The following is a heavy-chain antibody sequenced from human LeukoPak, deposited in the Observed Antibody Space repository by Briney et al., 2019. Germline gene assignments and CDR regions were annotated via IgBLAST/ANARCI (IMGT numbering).Heavy chain of an antibody. CDR1: GGSISSNY. CDR2: IYYTGST. CDR3: ARQWGDYYYMDV. J-gene: IGHJ6*03. V-gene: IGHV4-59*08. D-gene: IGHD3-16*01. Sequence: SETLSLTCTVSGGSISSNYWTWIRQPPGKGLEWIGCIYYTGSTNYNPSLKSRVTISLDTSKKQFSLNLYSVTAADTAVYYCARQWGDYYYMDVWGKGTTVTISS.